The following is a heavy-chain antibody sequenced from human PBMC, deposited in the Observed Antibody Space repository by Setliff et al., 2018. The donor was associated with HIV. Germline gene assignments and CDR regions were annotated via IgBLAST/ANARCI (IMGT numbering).Heavy chain of an antibody. J-gene: IGHJ4*02. Sequence: SETLSLTCTVSGGSISSGDYYWSWIRQPPGKGLEWIGYIYYSGSTYYNPSLKSRVTISVDTSKNQFSLKLSSVTAADTAVYHCARVADSSGYYHLDYWGRGTLVTVSS. V-gene: IGHV4-30-4*08. CDR3: ARVADSSGYYHLDY. D-gene: IGHD3-22*01. CDR1: GGSISSGDYY. CDR2: IYYSGST.